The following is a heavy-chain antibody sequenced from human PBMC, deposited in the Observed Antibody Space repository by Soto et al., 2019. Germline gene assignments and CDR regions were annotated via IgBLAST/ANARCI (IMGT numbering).Heavy chain of an antibody. CDR2: ISGSGGRT. V-gene: IGHV3-23*01. CDR1: GFTFSSYA. CDR3: AKDLISSGRGPMRGWFDP. Sequence: PGGSLRLSCAASGFTFSSYAMSWVRHAPGKGLEWVSAISGSGGRTYYADSVKGRFTICRDNSKKTLYLQMNSLRAEDTAVYYCAKDLISSGRGPMRGWFDPWGQGTLGTVSS. J-gene: IGHJ5*02. D-gene: IGHD3-10*01.